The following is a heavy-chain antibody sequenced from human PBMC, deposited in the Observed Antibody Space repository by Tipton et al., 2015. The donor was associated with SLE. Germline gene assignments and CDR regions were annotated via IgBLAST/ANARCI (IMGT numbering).Heavy chain of an antibody. Sequence: TLSLTCAVSGGSFTMYYWSWIRQSPGKGLVWIGEINHSGSTNYNPSLKARVTLSADTSKNQVSLRLTSVTAADTAVYYCATEGGNWFDPWGQGILVTVSS. CDR1: GGSFTMYY. CDR2: INHSGST. J-gene: IGHJ5*02. D-gene: IGHD2-15*01. CDR3: ATEGGNWFDP. V-gene: IGHV4-34*01.